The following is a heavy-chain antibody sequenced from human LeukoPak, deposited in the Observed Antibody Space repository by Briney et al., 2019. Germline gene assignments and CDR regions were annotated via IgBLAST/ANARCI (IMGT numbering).Heavy chain of an antibody. CDR3: AGYCTSTSCYGGDAFDI. Sequence: SETLSLTCTVSDGSISSGSHYWGWIRQPPGKGLEWIATIYYSGSTYYNPSLKSRVTISVDTSKNQFSLKLSSVTAADTAVYYCAGYCTSTSCYGGDAFDIWGQGTMVTVSS. J-gene: IGHJ3*02. CDR2: IYYSGST. D-gene: IGHD2-2*01. V-gene: IGHV4-39*01. CDR1: DGSISSGSHY.